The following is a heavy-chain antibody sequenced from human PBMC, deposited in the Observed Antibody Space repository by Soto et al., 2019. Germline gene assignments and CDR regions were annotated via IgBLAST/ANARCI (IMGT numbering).Heavy chain of an antibody. CDR3: ARGEGSGWYFDY. D-gene: IGHD6-19*01. CDR1: GESFTGYY. Sequence: QVQLQQWGAGLLKPSETLSLTCAVYGESFTGYYWSWIRQPPGKGLEWIGEINHSGSTNYNPSLTSRVTISVDTSKNQFSLKLTSVTAADTAVYYCARGEGSGWYFDYWGQGTLVTVSS. V-gene: IGHV4-34*01. CDR2: INHSGST. J-gene: IGHJ4*02.